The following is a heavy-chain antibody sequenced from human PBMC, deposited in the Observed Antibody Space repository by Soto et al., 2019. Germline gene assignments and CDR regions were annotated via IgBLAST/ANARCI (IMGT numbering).Heavy chain of an antibody. CDR2: ISGSGGTT. CDR3: AKTANGWFSAFDI. Sequence: EVQLLKSGGGLLQPGGSLRLSCAASGFTFSSYAMSWVRQAPGKGLEWVSAISGSGGTTYYADSVKGRFTFSRDNSKNTLYLQMNSLRAEDTAVYYCAKTANGWFSAFDIWGQGTMVTVSS. D-gene: IGHD6-19*01. J-gene: IGHJ3*02. V-gene: IGHV3-23*01. CDR1: GFTFSSYA.